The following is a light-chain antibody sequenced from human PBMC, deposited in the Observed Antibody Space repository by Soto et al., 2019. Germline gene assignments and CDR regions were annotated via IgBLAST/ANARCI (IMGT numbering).Light chain of an antibody. J-gene: IGKJ4*01. CDR2: GAS. V-gene: IGKV3-20*01. CDR3: QEYGSSLALT. CDR1: PEITSAF. Sequence: IVLTQSPNTLSVSPGDRATLYCRASPEITSAFLAWYQQKPGQAPRLLIYGASTRATGIPDRFTGSGSGTDFTLTISRLEPEDFAVYYCQEYGSSLALTFGGGTKVEI.